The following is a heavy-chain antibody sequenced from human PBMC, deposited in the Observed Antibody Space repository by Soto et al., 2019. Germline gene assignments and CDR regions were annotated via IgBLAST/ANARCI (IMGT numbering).Heavy chain of an antibody. Sequence: QVHLVESGGGVVQPGRSLRLSCAASGFQFSSFGMHWVRQAPGKGLEWVAVISYDGSNKYYADSVKGRFTISRDNSKNTLFLQMNSLRVEDTAVYYCAKSHPITVISLEYWGQGILVTVSS. J-gene: IGHJ4*02. D-gene: IGHD3-10*01. CDR3: AKSHPITVISLEY. V-gene: IGHV3-30*18. CDR2: ISYDGSNK. CDR1: GFQFSSFG.